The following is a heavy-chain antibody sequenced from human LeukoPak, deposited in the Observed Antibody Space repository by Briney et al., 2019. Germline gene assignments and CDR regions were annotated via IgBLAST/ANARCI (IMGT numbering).Heavy chain of an antibody. J-gene: IGHJ4*02. CDR3: AGLYYDILTGYTSSFDY. CDR2: IYHSGST. CDR1: GDSISSSIYY. Sequence: KASETLSLTCTVSGDSISSSIYYWGWIRQPPGKGLEWIGSIYHSGSTYYNPSLKSRVTISVDTSKNQFSLKLSSVTAADTAVYYCAGLYYDILTGYTSSFDYWGQGTLVTVSS. D-gene: IGHD3-9*01. V-gene: IGHV4-39*07.